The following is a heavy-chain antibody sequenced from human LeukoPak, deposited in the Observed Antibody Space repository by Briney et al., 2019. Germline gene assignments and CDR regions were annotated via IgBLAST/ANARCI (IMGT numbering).Heavy chain of an antibody. D-gene: IGHD4-17*01. CDR3: ARGRYGDFPPFDY. Sequence: SETLSLTCAVYGGSFSGYYWSWIHQPPGKGLEWIGEINHSGSTNYNPSLKSRVTISVDTSKNQFSLKLSSVTAADTAVYYCARGRYGDFPPFDYWGQGTLVTVSS. V-gene: IGHV4-34*01. CDR1: GGSFSGYY. J-gene: IGHJ4*02. CDR2: INHSGST.